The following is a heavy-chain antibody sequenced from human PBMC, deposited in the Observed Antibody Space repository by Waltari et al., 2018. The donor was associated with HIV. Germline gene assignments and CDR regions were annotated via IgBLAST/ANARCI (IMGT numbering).Heavy chain of an antibody. J-gene: IGHJ5*02. Sequence: QESGPGLVKPSETLSLTCSVSGDSVGSGSYYWSWMRQPPGKGLEWIGNIDYTGRANYNPSLKTRVTISADTSKNHLSLKLTSVTAGDTAIYYCARVVASAGLRFDRWGQGSLVTVSS. CDR3: ARVVASAGLRFDR. CDR1: GDSVGSGSYY. D-gene: IGHD2-21*01. V-gene: IGHV4-61*03. CDR2: IDYTGRA.